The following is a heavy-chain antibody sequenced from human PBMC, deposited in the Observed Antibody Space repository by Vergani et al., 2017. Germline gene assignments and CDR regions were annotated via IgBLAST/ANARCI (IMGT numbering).Heavy chain of an antibody. CDR2: IDHTGRP. J-gene: IGHJ6*03. CDR1: GGSFTSYH. V-gene: IGHV4-34*01. CDR3: ARVNTETNGHLYYYYYMDV. Sequence: QVQLQQWGGGLLKPSETLPLTCVVNGGSFTSYHWTWIRQSPGEGLEWVGDIDHTGRPDYNPSLKSRLTLSVDKSRNQFSLTLNSVTATDTAIYFCARVNTETNGHLYYYYYMDVWGQGTAVTVS. D-gene: IGHD4-11*01.